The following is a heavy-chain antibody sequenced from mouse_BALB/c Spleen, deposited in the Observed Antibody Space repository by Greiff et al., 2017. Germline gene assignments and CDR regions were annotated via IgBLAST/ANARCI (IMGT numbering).Heavy chain of an antibody. J-gene: IGHJ1*01. CDR3: ARNPLRGWYFDV. CDR1: GYSITSDYA. Sequence: DVQLQESGPGLVKPSQSLSLTCTVTGYSITSDYAWNWIRQLPGNTREGMGYISYSGSTSYNPSLKSRISITRDTSKNQFFLQLNSVTTEDTATYYCARNPLRGWYFDVFVALPTVTVSS. CDR2: ISYSGST. V-gene: IGHV3-2*02. D-gene: IGHD1-2*01.